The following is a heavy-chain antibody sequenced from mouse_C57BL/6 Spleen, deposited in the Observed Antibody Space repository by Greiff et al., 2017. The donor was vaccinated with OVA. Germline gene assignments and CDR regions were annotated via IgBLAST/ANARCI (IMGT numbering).Heavy chain of an antibody. D-gene: IGHD1-1*02. J-gene: IGHJ1*03. CDR1: GFTFSSYA. Sequence: EVKLVESGGGLVKPGGSLKLSCAASGFTFSSYAMSWVRQTPEKRLEWVATISDGGSYTYYPDNVKGRFTISRDNAKNNLYLQMSHLKSEDTAMYYWARDRGNWYFDVWGTGTTVTVSS. CDR3: ARDRGNWYFDV. CDR2: ISDGGSYT. V-gene: IGHV5-4*01.